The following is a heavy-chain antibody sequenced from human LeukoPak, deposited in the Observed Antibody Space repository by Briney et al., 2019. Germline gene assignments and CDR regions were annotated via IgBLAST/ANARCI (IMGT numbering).Heavy chain of an antibody. CDR3: AKAHYDFQYYFDY. J-gene: IGHJ4*02. CDR1: GFTFSSYA. CDR2: ISGSGGST. D-gene: IGHD3-3*01. V-gene: IGHV3-23*01. Sequence: GGSLRLSCAASGFTFSSYAMSWVRQAPGKGLEWVSAISGSGGSTYYADSVKGRFTISRDNSKNTPYLQMNSLRAEDTAVYYCAKAHYDFQYYFDYWGQGTLVTVSS.